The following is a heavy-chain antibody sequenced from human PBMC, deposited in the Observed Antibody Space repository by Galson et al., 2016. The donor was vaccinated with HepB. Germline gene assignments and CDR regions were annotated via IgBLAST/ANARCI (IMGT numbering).Heavy chain of an antibody. D-gene: IGHD2-15*01. CDR1: GYTFTNYG. CDR3: ARDSGYCSGGTCYPGRFDP. V-gene: IGHV1-18*01. CDR2: ISAYNGDT. Sequence: SVKVSCKASGYTFTNYGITWVRQAPGQGLEWMGWISAYNGDTNFAQKLQGRLTMTTDKLTSTVYRELRSLRSYDTAVYYCARDSGYCSGGTCYPGRFDPWGQGTLGTVSS. J-gene: IGHJ5*02.